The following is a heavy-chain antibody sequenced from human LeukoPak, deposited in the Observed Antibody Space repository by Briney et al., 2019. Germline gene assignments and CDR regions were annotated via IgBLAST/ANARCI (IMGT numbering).Heavy chain of an antibody. V-gene: IGHV4-59*01. J-gene: IGHJ3*02. CDR1: GGSISSYY. CDR2: IYYSGST. D-gene: IGHD2-2*01. Sequence: SETLSLTCTVSGGSISSYYWIWIGQPPGKGLEGIGYIYYSGSTHYNPSLKSRVTISVDTSKKQFSLKLSSVTAADTAVYYCARTMPATMFAFDIWGQGTMVTVSS. CDR3: ARTMPATMFAFDI.